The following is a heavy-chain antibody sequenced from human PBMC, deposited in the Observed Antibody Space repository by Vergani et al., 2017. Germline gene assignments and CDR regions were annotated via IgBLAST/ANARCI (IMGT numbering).Heavy chain of an antibody. CDR3: ACEYYYDSSGSFDY. V-gene: IGHV4-39*01. J-gene: IGHJ4*02. CDR2: IYYSGST. CDR1: GGSISSSSYY. D-gene: IGHD3-22*01. Sequence: QLQLQESGPGLVKPSETLSLTCTVSGGSISSSSYYWGWIRQPPGKGLEWIGSIYYSGSTYYNPSLKSRVTISVDTSKNQFSLKLSSVTAADTAVYYCACEYYYDSSGSFDYWGQGTLVTVSS.